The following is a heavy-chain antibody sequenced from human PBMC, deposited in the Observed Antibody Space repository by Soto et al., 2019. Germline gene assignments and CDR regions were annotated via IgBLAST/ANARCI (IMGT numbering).Heavy chain of an antibody. CDR3: TTISGYDTSWDH. V-gene: IGHV3-15*01. CDR2: IKRKSDGETM. CDR1: GFTFSTAW. D-gene: IGHD5-12*01. J-gene: IGHJ4*02. Sequence: EVQLVESGGGLVKPGESLRVSCAASGFTFSTAWMTWVRQTPGKGLEWVGRIKRKSDGETMDYAAPVTGRFTISRDDSKNTLYLQMNRLKTEDTAVYYCTTISGYDTSWDHWGQGTLVTVSS.